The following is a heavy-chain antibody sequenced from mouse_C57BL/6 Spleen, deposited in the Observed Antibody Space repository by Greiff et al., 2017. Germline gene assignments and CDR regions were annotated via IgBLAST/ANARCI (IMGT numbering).Heavy chain of an antibody. CDR2: ISDGGSYT. J-gene: IGHJ3*01. V-gene: IGHV5-4*01. CDR1: GFTFSSYA. Sequence: EVHLVESGGGLVKPGGSLKLSCAASGFTFSSYAMSWVRQTPVKRLEWVATISDGGSYTYYPDNVKGRFTISRDNAKNNLYLQMSHLKSEDTAMYYCARDRGPFAYWGQGTLVTVSA. CDR3: ARDRGPFAY. D-gene: IGHD3-1*01.